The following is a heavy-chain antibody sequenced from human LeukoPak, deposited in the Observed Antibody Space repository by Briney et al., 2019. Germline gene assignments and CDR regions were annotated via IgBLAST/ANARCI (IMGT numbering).Heavy chain of an antibody. CDR1: GFTFSDYY. Sequence: GGSLRLSCAASGFTFSDYYMSWIRQAPGKGREWVSYISSSGSTIYYADSVKGRFTISRDNAKNSLYLQMNSLRAEDTAVYYCARVSYSNYFDYWGQGTLVTVSS. CDR2: ISSSGSTI. J-gene: IGHJ4*02. D-gene: IGHD4-11*01. CDR3: ARVSYSNYFDY. V-gene: IGHV3-11*01.